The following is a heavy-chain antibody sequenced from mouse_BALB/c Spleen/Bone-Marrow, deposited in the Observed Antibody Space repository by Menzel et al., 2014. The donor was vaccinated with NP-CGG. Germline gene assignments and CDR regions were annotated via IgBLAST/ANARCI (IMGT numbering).Heavy chain of an antibody. J-gene: IGHJ4*01. CDR3: TRDEKGNYDYAMDY. Sequence: EVKLVESGGGLVKPGGSLKLSCAASGFTFSSYTMSWVRQTPEKRLEWVATISSGGSYTYYPDSVKGRFTISRDNAKTTLYLQMSSLKSEDTAMYYCTRDEKGNYDYAMDYWGQGTSVTVSS. V-gene: IGHV5-6-4*01. D-gene: IGHD2-1*01. CDR1: GFTFSSYT. CDR2: ISSGGSYT.